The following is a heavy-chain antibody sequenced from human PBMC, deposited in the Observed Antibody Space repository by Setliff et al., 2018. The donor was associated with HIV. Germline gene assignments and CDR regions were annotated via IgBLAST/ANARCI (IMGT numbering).Heavy chain of an antibody. Sequence: ASETLSLTCTVSGDTDFYWSWIRQSPGKGLEWIGYIHASGKANYNPSLKSRVTISLDTSKMQFSLRLTSVTAADTAVYYCARRIPLRQWMVPGDSFDVWGRGTKVTVSS. CDR3: ARRIPLRQWMVPGDSFDV. J-gene: IGHJ3*01. CDR1: GDTDFY. D-gene: IGHD3-10*01. V-gene: IGHV4-4*09. CDR2: IHASGKA.